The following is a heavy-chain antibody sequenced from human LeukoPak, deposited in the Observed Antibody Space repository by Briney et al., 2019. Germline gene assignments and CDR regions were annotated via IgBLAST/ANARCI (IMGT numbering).Heavy chain of an antibody. Sequence: PGRSLRLSCAPSGFTFSSYSMSCVRQAPGKWLGWVSYISSSSSTIYYADSVKGRFTISRDNAKNSLYLQMNSLRAEDTAVYYCARAPYVWGSYRFFSYWGQGTLVTVSS. V-gene: IGHV3-48*01. D-gene: IGHD3-16*02. J-gene: IGHJ4*02. CDR3: ARAPYVWGSYRFFSY. CDR2: ISSSSSTI. CDR1: GFTFSSYS.